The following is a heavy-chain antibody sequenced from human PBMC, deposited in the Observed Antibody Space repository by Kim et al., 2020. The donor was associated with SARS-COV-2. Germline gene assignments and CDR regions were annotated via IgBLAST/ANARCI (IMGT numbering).Heavy chain of an antibody. V-gene: IGHV4-39*01. J-gene: IGHJ4*02. Sequence: SYNPSLKSRVTISVDTSKNQFSLKLSSVTAADTAVYYCTRSNYVPYYFDYWGQGTLVTVSS. D-gene: IGHD4-4*01. CDR3: TRSNYVPYYFDY.